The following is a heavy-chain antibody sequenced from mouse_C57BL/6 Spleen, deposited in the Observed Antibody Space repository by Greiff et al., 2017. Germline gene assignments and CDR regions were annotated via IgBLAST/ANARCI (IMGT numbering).Heavy chain of an antibody. J-gene: IGHJ1*03. V-gene: IGHV1-81*01. D-gene: IGHD4-1*01. CDR2: IYPRSGNT. CDR1: GYTFTSYG. CDR3: SRPSLGLWYFDV. Sequence: VQLQQSGAELARPGASVQLSCKASGYTFTSYGISWVKQRTGQGLEWIGEIYPRSGNTYYNEKFKGKATLTADKSSSTAYMELRSLTSEDSAVYFCSRPSLGLWYFDVWGTGTTVTVSS.